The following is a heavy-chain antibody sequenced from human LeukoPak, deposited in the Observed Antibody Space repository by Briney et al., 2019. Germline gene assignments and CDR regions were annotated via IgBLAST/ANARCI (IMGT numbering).Heavy chain of an antibody. D-gene: IGHD6-19*01. Sequence: ASVKVSCKTSGYTFTSNYIHWVRQAPGQGLEWMGMIYPRDGSTSYAQKFQGRVTVTRDTSTSTVHMELRSLRSDDTAVYYCARGQWLAVFDYWGQGTLVTVSS. J-gene: IGHJ4*02. V-gene: IGHV1-46*01. CDR3: ARGQWLAVFDY. CDR1: GYTFTSNY. CDR2: IYPRDGST.